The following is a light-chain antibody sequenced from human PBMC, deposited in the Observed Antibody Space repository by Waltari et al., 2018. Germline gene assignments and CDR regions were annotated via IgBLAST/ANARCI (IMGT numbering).Light chain of an antibody. CDR3: CSYTTTDTYV. CDR2: DVS. V-gene: IGLV2-14*03. CDR1: SSDVGRYEY. Sequence: SALPQPASVSGSPGQSITIYCTGTSSDVGRYEYVSWYQQHPGKAPKLIIYDVSTRASGVSNRFSGSTSGYTASLTISGLQSEDEADYYCCSYTTTDTYVFGSGTKVTVL. J-gene: IGLJ1*01.